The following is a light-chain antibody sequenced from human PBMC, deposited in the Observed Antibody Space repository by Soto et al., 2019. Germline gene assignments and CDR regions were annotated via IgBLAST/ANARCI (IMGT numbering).Light chain of an antibody. CDR1: QTVGSSF. CDR2: GAS. J-gene: IGKJ5*01. V-gene: IGKV3-20*01. CDR3: QQYGGSPQIT. Sequence: EIVLTQSPGTLSLSPGERATLSCRASQTVGSSFLAWYQQKPGQAPRLLIHGASNRATGIPDRFSGSGSGTDFTLTISRLEPEDFAVYYCQQYGGSPQITFGQGTRLEIK.